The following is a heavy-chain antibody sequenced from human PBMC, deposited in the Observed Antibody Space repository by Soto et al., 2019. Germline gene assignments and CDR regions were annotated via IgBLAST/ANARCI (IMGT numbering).Heavy chain of an antibody. D-gene: IGHD3-3*01. CDR1: VGTFSRYA. V-gene: IGHV1-69*06. CDR2: SIPIFGTA. J-gene: IGHJ4*01. Sequence: ASVKVSCKASVGTFSRYAISWVRQAPGQGLEWVGGSIPIFGTANYAQKFQGRVTITADKSTSTAYMKLSSLRSEDTALYYCARTPQRVEYYFDYWGQGTLVTVSS. CDR3: ARTPQRVEYYFDY.